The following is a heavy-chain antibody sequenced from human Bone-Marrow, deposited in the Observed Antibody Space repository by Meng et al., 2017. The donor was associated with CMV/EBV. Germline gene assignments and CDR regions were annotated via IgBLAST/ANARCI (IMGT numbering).Heavy chain of an antibody. CDR2: INPNSGGT. D-gene: IGHD3-3*01. CDR1: GGTFSSYT. V-gene: IGHV1-2*02. J-gene: IGHJ6*02. CDR3: ARDIEDYDFWSASGERYYYYYGMDV. Sequence: ASVKVSCKASGGTFSSYTISWVRQAPGQGLEWMGRINPNSGGTNYAQKFQGRVTMTRDTSISTAYMELSRLRSDDTAVYYCARDIEDYDFWSASGERYYYYYGMDVWGQGTTVTVSS.